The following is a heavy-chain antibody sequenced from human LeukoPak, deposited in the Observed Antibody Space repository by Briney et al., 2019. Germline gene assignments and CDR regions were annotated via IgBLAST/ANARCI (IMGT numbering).Heavy chain of an antibody. CDR2: ISDSGDRT. CDR1: GFTFSSYA. D-gene: IGHD6-19*01. V-gene: IGHV3-23*01. Sequence: GGSLRLSCAASGFTFSSYAMSWVRQAPGKGLEWVSGISDSGDRTQYADSVKGRFTISRDNSKNTLYLQTNSLRAEDTAIYYCAKERSGGWPFDYWGQGTLVTVSS. CDR3: AKERSGGWPFDY. J-gene: IGHJ4*02.